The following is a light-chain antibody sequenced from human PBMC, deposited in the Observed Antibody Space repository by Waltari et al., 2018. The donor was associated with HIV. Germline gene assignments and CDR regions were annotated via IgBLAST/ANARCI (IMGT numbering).Light chain of an antibody. J-gene: IGLJ2*01. CDR3: CSYAGSVV. CDR2: EGS. CDR1: SSDVGSYTL. Sequence: QSALTQPAPVSGSPGQSITISCTGTSSDVGSYTLVSWYQQHPGKAPKLMIYEGSKRPSGFSNRFSGSKSGNTASLTISGLQAEDEADYYCCSYAGSVVFGGGTKLTVL. V-gene: IGLV2-23*01.